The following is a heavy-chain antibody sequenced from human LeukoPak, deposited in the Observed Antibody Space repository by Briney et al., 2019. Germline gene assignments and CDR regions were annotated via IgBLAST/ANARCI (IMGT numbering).Heavy chain of an antibody. CDR2: ISSSSSYI. V-gene: IGHV3-21*04. J-gene: IGHJ4*02. CDR1: GFTFSSYS. Sequence: GGSLRLSCAASGFTFSSYSMNWVRQAPGKGLEWVSSISSSSSYIYYADSVKGRFTISRDNAKNSLYLQMNSLRAEDTAVYYCAGVQTYYDILTGYYWGYYFDYWGQGTLVTVSS. CDR3: AGVQTYYDILTGYYWGYYFDY. D-gene: IGHD3-9*01.